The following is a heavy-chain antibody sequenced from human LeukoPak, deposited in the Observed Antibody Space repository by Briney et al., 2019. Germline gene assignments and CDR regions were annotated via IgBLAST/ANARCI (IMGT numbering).Heavy chain of an antibody. J-gene: IGHJ3*02. Sequence: SVKVSCKASGGTFSSYAISWVRQAPGQGLEWMGGIIPIFGTANYAQRFQGRVTITTDESTSTAYMELSSLRSEDTAVYYCARHTRHYYDSSGDAFDIWGQGTMVTVSS. CDR3: ARHTRHYYDSSGDAFDI. V-gene: IGHV1-69*05. CDR2: IIPIFGTA. CDR1: GGTFSSYA. D-gene: IGHD3-22*01.